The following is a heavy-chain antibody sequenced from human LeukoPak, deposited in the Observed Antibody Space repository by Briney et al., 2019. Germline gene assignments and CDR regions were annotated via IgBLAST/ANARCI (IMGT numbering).Heavy chain of an antibody. D-gene: IGHD3-22*01. CDR2: ISVSATNT. V-gene: IGHV3-23*01. Sequence: SGGSLRLSCAASGFTSSSFDMTWVRQAPGKGLEWVSTISVSATNTYYADSVKGRFTISRDNSKNTLYLQMNSLRADDTAVYYCATITSMRVVLISWGQGTLVTVSS. J-gene: IGHJ1*01. CDR3: ATITSMRVVLIS. CDR1: GFTSSSFD.